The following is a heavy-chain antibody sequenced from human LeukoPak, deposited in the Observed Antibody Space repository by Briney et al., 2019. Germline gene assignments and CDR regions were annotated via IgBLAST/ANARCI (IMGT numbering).Heavy chain of an antibody. CDR3: TRGSYDVLTGYSTLGEY. V-gene: IGHV4-39*01. CDR1: GGSISSSSYY. J-gene: IGHJ4*02. Sequence: SETLSLTCTVSGGSISSSSYYWGWIRQPPGKGLEWIGNIYYSGSTYYNPSLKSRLTISLDTSQGQFLLRLSSVTAADTALYYCTRGSYDVLTGYSTLGEYWGQGALVTVSS. D-gene: IGHD3-9*01. CDR2: IYYSGST.